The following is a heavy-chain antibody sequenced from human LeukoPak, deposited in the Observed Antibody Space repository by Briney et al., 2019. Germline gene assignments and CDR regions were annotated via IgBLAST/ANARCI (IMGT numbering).Heavy chain of an antibody. CDR3: AKDISSHYGVES. CDR1: GFTFYDYA. CDR2: ISWNSGSI. J-gene: IGHJ4*02. V-gene: IGHV3-9*01. D-gene: IGHD4-17*01. Sequence: PGRSLRLSCAASGFTFYDYAMHWVRQAPGKGLEWVSSISWNSGSIDYADSVKGRFTISRDNAKNSLYLQMNSLRAEDTALYYCAKDISSHYGVESWGEGTLVTVSS.